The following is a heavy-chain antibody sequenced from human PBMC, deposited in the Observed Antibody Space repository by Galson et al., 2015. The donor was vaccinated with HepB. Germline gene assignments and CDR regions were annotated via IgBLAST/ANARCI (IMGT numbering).Heavy chain of an antibody. Sequence: SLRLSCAASGFTFSSYAMHWVRQAPGKGLEWVAVISYGGSNKYYADSVKGRFTISRDNSKNTLYLQMNSLRAEDTAVYYCAREIVVVVAATLAFDYWGQGTLVTVSS. CDR2: ISYGGSNK. V-gene: IGHV3-30-3*01. D-gene: IGHD2-15*01. J-gene: IGHJ4*02. CDR1: GFTFSSYA. CDR3: AREIVVVVAATLAFDY.